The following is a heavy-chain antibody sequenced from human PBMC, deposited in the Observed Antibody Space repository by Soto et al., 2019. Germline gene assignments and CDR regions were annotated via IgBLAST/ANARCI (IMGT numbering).Heavy chain of an antibody. J-gene: IGHJ4*02. D-gene: IGHD3-22*01. CDR3: ARSWREYYYDSSGYDY. Sequence: LGESLKISCKGSGYSFTSYWIGWVRQMPGKGLEWMGIIYPGDSDTRYSPSFQGQVTISADKSISTAYLQWSSLKASDTAMYYCARSWREYYYDSSGYDYWGQGTLVTVSS. CDR2: IYPGDSDT. V-gene: IGHV5-51*01. CDR1: GYSFTSYW.